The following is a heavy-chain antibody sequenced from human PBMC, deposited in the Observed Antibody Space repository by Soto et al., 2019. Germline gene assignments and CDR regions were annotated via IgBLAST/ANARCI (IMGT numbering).Heavy chain of an antibody. Sequence: GGSLRLSCAASGFTFSSYSMNWVRQAPGKGLEWVSSISSSSSYIYYADSVKGRFTISRDNAKNSLYLQMNSLRAEDTAVYYCARDPYSSGWFDYWGQGTLVTVSS. CDR1: GFTFSSYS. J-gene: IGHJ4*02. V-gene: IGHV3-21*01. CDR2: ISSSSSYI. D-gene: IGHD6-19*01. CDR3: ARDPYSSGWFDY.